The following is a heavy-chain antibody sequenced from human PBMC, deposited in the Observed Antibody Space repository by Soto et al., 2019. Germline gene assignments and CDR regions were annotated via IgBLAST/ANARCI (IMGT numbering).Heavy chain of an antibody. CDR3: AKLWEYSSSEVDY. CDR2: IIPILGIA. CDR1: GGTFSSYT. J-gene: IGHJ4*02. D-gene: IGHD6-6*01. V-gene: IGHV1-69*02. Sequence: ASVKVSCKASGGTFSSYTISWVRQAPGQGLEWMGRIIPILGIANYAQKFQGRVTITADKSTSTAYMELSSLRSEDTAVYYCAKLWEYSSSEVDYWGQGTLVTVSS.